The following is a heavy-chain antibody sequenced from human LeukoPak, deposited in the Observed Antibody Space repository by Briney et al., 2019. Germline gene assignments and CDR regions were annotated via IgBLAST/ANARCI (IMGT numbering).Heavy chain of an antibody. J-gene: IGHJ4*02. Sequence: SVKVSCKTSGYTFTNYGVSWVRQAPGQGLEWIGWIVVGSGNTNYAQMFQERVTITRDMSTDTAYMELSSLRSEDTAVYYCAADSGVYSGYEFDYWGQGTLVTVSS. CDR3: AADSGVYSGYEFDY. V-gene: IGHV1-58*01. CDR1: GYTFTNYG. D-gene: IGHD5-12*01. CDR2: IVVGSGNT.